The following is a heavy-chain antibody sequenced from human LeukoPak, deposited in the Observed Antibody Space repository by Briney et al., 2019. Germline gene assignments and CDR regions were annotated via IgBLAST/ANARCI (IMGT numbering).Heavy chain of an antibody. CDR3: ARGDYGDY. Sequence: SQTLSLTCTVSGGSISSGDYYWSWIRQSPGKGLEWIGYIYYSGRTYYNPSLKSRVTISVDTSKNQFSLKLSSVTAADTAVYYCARGDYGDYWGQGTLVTVSS. CDR1: GGSISSGDYY. CDR2: IYYSGRT. J-gene: IGHJ4*02. V-gene: IGHV4-30-4*01.